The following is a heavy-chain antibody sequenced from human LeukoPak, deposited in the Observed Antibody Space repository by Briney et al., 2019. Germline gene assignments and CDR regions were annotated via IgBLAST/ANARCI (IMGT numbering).Heavy chain of an antibody. Sequence: GRSLRLSCAASGFTFSSYGMHWVRQAPGKGLEWAAVISYDGSNKYYADSVKGRFTISRDNSKNTLYLQMNSLRAEDTAVYYCAKDGYPGPHYYYYGMDVWGQGTTVTVSS. CDR1: GFTFSSYG. V-gene: IGHV3-30*18. CDR3: AKDGYPGPHYYYYGMDV. J-gene: IGHJ6*02. CDR2: ISYDGSNK. D-gene: IGHD5-18*01.